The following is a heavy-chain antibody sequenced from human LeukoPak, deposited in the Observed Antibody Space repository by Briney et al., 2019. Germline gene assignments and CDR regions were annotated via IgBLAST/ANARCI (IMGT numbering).Heavy chain of an antibody. CDR1: GDSISSSSYY. CDR2: FYYSGST. Sequence: SETLSLTCTVSGDSISSSSYYWGWIRQPPGKGLGWIGSFYYSGSTYYNPSLKSRVTISVDTSKNQLSLKLNSVTAADTAVYYCARGRVEMATIDFDYWGQGTLVTVSS. V-gene: IGHV4-39*07. J-gene: IGHJ4*02. D-gene: IGHD5-24*01. CDR3: ARGRVEMATIDFDY.